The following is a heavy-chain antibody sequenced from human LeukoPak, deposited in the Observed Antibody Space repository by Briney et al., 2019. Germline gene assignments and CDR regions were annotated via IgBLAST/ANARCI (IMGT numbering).Heavy chain of an antibody. Sequence: PGESLRLSCAASGFTFSNYAMSWVRQAPGKGLEWVSLSRVNGSSTYYADSVKGRFTVSRDRSKNTLHLQMNSLRAEDTAVYYCAKDLGNSASWDYWGQGALVTASS. D-gene: IGHD2/OR15-2a*01. V-gene: IGHV3-23*01. CDR2: SRVNGSST. CDR1: GFTFSNYA. J-gene: IGHJ4*02. CDR3: AKDLGNSASWDY.